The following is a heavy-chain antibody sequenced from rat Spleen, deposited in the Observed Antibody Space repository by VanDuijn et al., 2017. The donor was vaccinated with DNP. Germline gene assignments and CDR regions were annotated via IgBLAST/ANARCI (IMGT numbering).Heavy chain of an antibody. J-gene: IGHJ2*01. CDR1: GYSITSGFR. CDR2: INSEGST. V-gene: IGHV3-3*01. D-gene: IGHD5-1*01. Sequence: EVQLQESGPGLVKPSQSLSLTCSVTGYSITSGFRWTWIRKFPGNRLEWMGYINSEGSTYYNPSLKSRVSITKDTSKNQFFLQIDSVTTEDTATYYCAVQLGVFDNWGQGIMVTVSS. CDR3: AVQLGVFDN.